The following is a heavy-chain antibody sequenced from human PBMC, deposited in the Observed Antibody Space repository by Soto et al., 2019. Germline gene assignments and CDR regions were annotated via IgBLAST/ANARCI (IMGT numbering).Heavy chain of an antibody. CDR3: ARDSPIGSTFSGYDAIDY. J-gene: IGHJ4*02. V-gene: IGHV1-69*08. Sequence: QVQLVQPGAEVKKPGSSVKVSCKASGGAFTNDIITWVRQAPGQGLEWMGRIIPLLDITNYAQKFQGRVTITAYKSTSTAYMELNSLISEDTAVYYCARDSPIGSTFSGYDAIDYWGQGTLGTVSS. D-gene: IGHD5-12*01. CDR1: GGAFTNDI. CDR2: IIPLLDIT.